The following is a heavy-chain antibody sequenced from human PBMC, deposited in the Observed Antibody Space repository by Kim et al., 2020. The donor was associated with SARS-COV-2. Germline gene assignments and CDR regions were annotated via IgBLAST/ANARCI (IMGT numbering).Heavy chain of an antibody. CDR2: IYSGGST. CDR1: GFTVSSNY. D-gene: IGHD3-16*01. CDR3: ASATSGGGDAFDI. J-gene: IGHJ3*02. V-gene: IGHV3-53*01. Sequence: GGSLRLSCAASGFTVSSNYMSWVRQAPGKGLEWVAVIYSGGSTYYADSVTGRFTISTDNSKNSLYLQINSLRAEDTAVSYCASATSGGGDAFDIWGQAT.